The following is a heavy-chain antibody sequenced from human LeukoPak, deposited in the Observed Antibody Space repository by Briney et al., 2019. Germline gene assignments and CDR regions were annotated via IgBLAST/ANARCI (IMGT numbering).Heavy chain of an antibody. CDR1: GSTFSSYA. CDR3: ARDKMTTVTKPHYYYYYYMDV. V-gene: IGHV1-69*05. Sequence: SVKVSCKASGSTFSSYAISWVRQAPGQGLEWMGRIIPIFGTANYAQKFQGRVTITTDESTSTAYMELSSLRSEDTAVYYCARDKMTTVTKPHYYYYYYMDVWGKGTTVTVSS. CDR2: IIPIFGTA. D-gene: IGHD4-17*01. J-gene: IGHJ6*03.